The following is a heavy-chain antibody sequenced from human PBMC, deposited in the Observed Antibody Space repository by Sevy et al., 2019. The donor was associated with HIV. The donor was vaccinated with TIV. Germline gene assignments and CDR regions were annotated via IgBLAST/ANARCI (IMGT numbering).Heavy chain of an antibody. D-gene: IGHD6-19*01. CDR3: ARDLLAVAGTTPFDY. V-gene: IGHV1-2*02. CDR1: GYTFTGYY. CDR2: INPNSGGT. J-gene: IGHJ4*02. Sequence: ASVKVSCKASGYTFTGYYMHWVRQAPGQGLEWMGWINPNSGGTNYAQKFQGRVTMTRDTSISTAYMELSRLRSDDTAVYYCARDLLAVAGTTPFDYWGQRTLVTVSS.